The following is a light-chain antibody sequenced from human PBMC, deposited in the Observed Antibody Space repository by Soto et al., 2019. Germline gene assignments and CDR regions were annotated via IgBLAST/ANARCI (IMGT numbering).Light chain of an antibody. CDR1: SSDVGGYNF. CDR2: EVS. J-gene: IGLJ1*01. Sequence: QSALTQPASVSGSPGQSITIPCTGTSSDVGGYNFVSWYQHHPGKAPKIMIYEVSSRPSGVSNRFSGSKSGNTASLTISGLQAEDESDYYCTSYTSSSTLLFGTGTKVTVL. V-gene: IGLV2-14*01. CDR3: TSYTSSSTLL.